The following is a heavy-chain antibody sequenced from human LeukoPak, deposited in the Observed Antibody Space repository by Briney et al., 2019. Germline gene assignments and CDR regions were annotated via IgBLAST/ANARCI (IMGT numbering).Heavy chain of an antibody. Sequence: SETLSLTCAVYGGSFSGYYWSWIRQPPGKGLEWIGEINHSGSTNYNPSLKSRVTISVDTSKNQFSLKLSSVTAADTAVYYCARVALWFGESHFDYWGQGTLVTVSS. CDR1: GGSFSGYY. CDR3: ARVALWFGESHFDY. CDR2: INHSGST. J-gene: IGHJ4*02. D-gene: IGHD3-10*01. V-gene: IGHV4-34*01.